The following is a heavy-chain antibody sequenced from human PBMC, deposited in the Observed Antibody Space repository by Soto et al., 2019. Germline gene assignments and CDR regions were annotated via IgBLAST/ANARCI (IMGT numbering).Heavy chain of an antibody. J-gene: IGHJ6*02. CDR2: IISIFGTA. Sequence: QVQLVQSGAEVKKPGSSVKVSCKASGGTFSSYAISWVRQAPGQGLEWMGGIISIFGTADYAQKFQGRVTITADDSTSTAYMELSSLRSEDTAVYYCAHRCAATSCPINYYYGMDVWGQGTTVTVAS. CDR3: AHRCAATSCPINYYYGMDV. V-gene: IGHV1-69*12. D-gene: IGHD2-2*01. CDR1: GGTFSSYA.